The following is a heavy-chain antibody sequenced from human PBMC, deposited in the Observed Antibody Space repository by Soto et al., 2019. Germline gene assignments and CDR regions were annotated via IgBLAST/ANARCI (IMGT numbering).Heavy chain of an antibody. CDR3: ARGVNFFDSSGSDGDY. Sequence: GGSLRLSCAASGFTFSSYAMHWVRQAPGKGLEWVAIISFDGSDKYYADSVKGRFTISRDNSKNALYLQMNSLRTEDTAVYYCARGVNFFDSSGSDGDYWGQGTLVTVSS. D-gene: IGHD3-22*01. CDR1: GFTFSSYA. V-gene: IGHV3-30*04. J-gene: IGHJ4*02. CDR2: ISFDGSDK.